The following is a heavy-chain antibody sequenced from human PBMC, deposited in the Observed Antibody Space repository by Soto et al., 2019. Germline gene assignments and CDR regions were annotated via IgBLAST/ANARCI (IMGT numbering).Heavy chain of an antibody. CDR1: GGSIGNSY. CDR2: IYYSGSS. V-gene: IGHV4-59*08. CDR3: ARHSSSWPIFDY. Sequence: QVQLQESGPGLVKPSETLSLTCTVSGGSIGNSYWSWIRQSPGKGLEWIGYIYYSGSSNYNPSLKSRCSISVDTCKNQFSLKLSSVTAADTAVYYCARHSSSWPIFDYWGQGTLVIVSS. J-gene: IGHJ4*02. D-gene: IGHD6-13*01.